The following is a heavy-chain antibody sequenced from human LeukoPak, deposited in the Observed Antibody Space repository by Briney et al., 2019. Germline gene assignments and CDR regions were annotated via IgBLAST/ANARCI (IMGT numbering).Heavy chain of an antibody. CDR1: GGTFSSYA. Sequence: ASAKVSCKASGGTFSSYAISWVRQAPGQGLEWMGGIIPISGTANYAQNFQGRVTITADESTSTAYMELSSLRSEDTAMYYCATYCSSANCYIWGYYFDYWGQGTLVTVSS. D-gene: IGHD2-2*01. V-gene: IGHV1-69*13. CDR3: ATYCSSANCYIWGYYFDY. CDR2: IIPISGTA. J-gene: IGHJ4*02.